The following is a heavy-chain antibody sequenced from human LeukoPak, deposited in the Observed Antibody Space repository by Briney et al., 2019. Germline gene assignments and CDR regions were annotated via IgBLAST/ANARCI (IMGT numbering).Heavy chain of an antibody. CDR2: IDHSGST. CDR3: AGYYGSGSYYGWFDP. V-gene: IGHV4-34*01. Sequence: SETLSLTCAVYGESFSSYYRSWIRQPPGKGLEWIGEIDHSGSTNYNPSLKSRVTISVDTSKNQFSLKLSSVTAADTAVYYCAGYYGSGSYYGWFDPWGQGTRVTVSS. D-gene: IGHD3-10*01. CDR1: GESFSSYY. J-gene: IGHJ5*02.